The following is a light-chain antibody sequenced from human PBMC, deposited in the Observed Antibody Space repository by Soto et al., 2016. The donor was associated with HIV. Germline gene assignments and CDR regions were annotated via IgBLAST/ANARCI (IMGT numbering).Light chain of an antibody. Sequence: DIQMTQSPSSLSAAVKDKVTITCRASRPIDKYLNWYQQKPGKAPKLLIYAASSLQSGVPPRFSGSGSGTDFTLTISNLQPEDVATYFCQQTYNVPPWTFGQGTRVEIK. CDR2: AAS. CDR1: RPIDKY. J-gene: IGKJ1*01. CDR3: QQTYNVPPWT. V-gene: IGKV1-39*01.